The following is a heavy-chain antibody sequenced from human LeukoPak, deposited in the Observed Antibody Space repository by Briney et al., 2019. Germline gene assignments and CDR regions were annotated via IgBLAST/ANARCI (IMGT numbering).Heavy chain of an antibody. J-gene: IGHJ4*02. V-gene: IGHV3-30*04. CDR1: RFTLSSYA. CDR2: ISYDGSNK. D-gene: IGHD6-19*01. CDR3: ARDPSGWYYFDY. Sequence: SLTLSCAPSRFTLSSYAMHWVRQAPAHGLEWGAVISYDGSNKYYADYVKGRFTISRDNSKNSLYLQMNSLRAEDTAVYYCARDPSGWYYFDYWGQGTLVTVSS.